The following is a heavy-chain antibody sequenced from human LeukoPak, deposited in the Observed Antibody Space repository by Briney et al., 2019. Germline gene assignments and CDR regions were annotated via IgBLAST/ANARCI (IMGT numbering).Heavy chain of an antibody. CDR3: ARAKFDSSRYYYRGFDI. Sequence: GGSLRLSCAASGFTFSSYGMNWVRQAPGRGLEWVSYIIDSGTKIYYTDSVKGRFTMSRDNAKKSLYLQMNSLRAEDTAVYYCARAKFDSSRYYYRGFDIWGQGTMVTVSS. CDR2: IIDSGTKI. J-gene: IGHJ3*02. D-gene: IGHD3-22*01. V-gene: IGHV3-48*04. CDR1: GFTFSSYG.